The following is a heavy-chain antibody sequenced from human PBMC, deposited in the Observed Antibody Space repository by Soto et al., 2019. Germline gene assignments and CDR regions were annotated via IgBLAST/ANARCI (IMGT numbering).Heavy chain of an antibody. D-gene: IGHD3-10*01. CDR1: GFTFRTYG. Sequence: QVQLVESGGGVVQPGRSLRLSCAASGFTFRTYGMHWVRQAPGKGLEWVAVISYDGSNKYYADSVKGRFTISRDNSKNTLYLQMNSLRAEDTAVYYCATDRLLWFGELFSPPTRTGYGMDVWGQGTTVTVSS. J-gene: IGHJ6*02. V-gene: IGHV3-30*03. CDR3: ATDRLLWFGELFSPPTRTGYGMDV. CDR2: ISYDGSNK.